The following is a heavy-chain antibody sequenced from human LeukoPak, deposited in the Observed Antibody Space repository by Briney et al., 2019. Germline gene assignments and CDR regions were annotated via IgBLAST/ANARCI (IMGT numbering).Heavy chain of an antibody. CDR2: ISFTGSGT. D-gene: IGHD1-26*01. Sequence: GGSLRLSCAASGFTFSNYAMSWVRQAPGKGLEWVSAISFTGSGTYYADSVKGRFTISRDNSKNTLYLQMNSLRAEDTAVYYCARVYSGSYYPFDYWGQGTLVTVSS. J-gene: IGHJ4*02. V-gene: IGHV3-23*01. CDR3: ARVYSGSYYPFDY. CDR1: GFTFSNYA.